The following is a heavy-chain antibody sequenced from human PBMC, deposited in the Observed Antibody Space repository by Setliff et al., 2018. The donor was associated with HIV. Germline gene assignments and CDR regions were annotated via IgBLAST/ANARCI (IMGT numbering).Heavy chain of an antibody. Sequence: ASVKVSCKASGYIFVGYDITWVRQAPGQGLEWMGWISPGNGNTNYAQKIEGRVTMTTDTLTSTAHMELRSLKSDDTAVYYCARVQMAYAAFDVWGQGTMVTVSS. CDR3: ARVQMAYAAFDV. J-gene: IGHJ3*01. CDR1: GYIFVGYD. V-gene: IGHV1-18*01. D-gene: IGHD4-17*01. CDR2: ISPGNGNT.